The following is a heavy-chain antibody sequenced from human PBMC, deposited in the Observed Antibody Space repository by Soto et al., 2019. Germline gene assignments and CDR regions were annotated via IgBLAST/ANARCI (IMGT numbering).Heavy chain of an antibody. J-gene: IGHJ6*02. D-gene: IGHD3-10*01. CDR2: IIPIFGTA. CDR1: GGTFSSYA. V-gene: IGHV1-69*12. Sequence: QVQLVQSGAEVKKPGSSVKVSCKASGGTFSSYAISWVRQAPGQGLEWMGGIIPIFGTANYAQKFQGRVTITADESTRQAYMELSSLRSEDTAVYYCARWILWFGSKKVNYDYYGMDVWGQGTTVTVSS. CDR3: ARWILWFGSKKVNYDYYGMDV.